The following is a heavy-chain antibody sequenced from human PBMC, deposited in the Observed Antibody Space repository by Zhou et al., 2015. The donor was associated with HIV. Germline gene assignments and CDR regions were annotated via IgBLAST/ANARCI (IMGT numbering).Heavy chain of an antibody. J-gene: IGHJ5*01. CDR3: ARSYGSPSPWDS. CDR1: GYTFTSYY. Sequence: QVQLVQSGAEVKKPGASVKVSCKASGYTFTSYYMHWVRQAPGQGLEWMAWINPNTGDTNFAQKFEDRVTLTRDTSISTAYMELRGLTSDDTAMFYCARSYGSPSPWDSWGQGTLVIVSS. V-gene: IGHV1-2*02. D-gene: IGHD3-16*01. CDR2: INPNTGDT.